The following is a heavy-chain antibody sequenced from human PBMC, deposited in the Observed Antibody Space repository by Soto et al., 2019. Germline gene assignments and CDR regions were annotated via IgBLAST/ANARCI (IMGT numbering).Heavy chain of an antibody. D-gene: IGHD6-13*01. J-gene: IGHJ4*02. CDR3: ARGHVAAAGNFDY. CDR1: GGSFSGYY. V-gene: IGHV4-34*01. Sequence: PSETLSLTCAVYGGSFSGYYWSWIRQPPGKGLEWIGEINHSGSTNYNPSLKSRVTISVDTSKNQFSLKLSSVTAADTAVYYCARGHVAAAGNFDYWGQGTLVTVSS. CDR2: INHSGST.